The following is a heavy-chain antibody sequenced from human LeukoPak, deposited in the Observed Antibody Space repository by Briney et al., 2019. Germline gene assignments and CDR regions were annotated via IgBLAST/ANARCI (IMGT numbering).Heavy chain of an antibody. Sequence: PSETLSLTCTVSGGSISSYYWGWIRQPPGKGLEWIGSIYYSGTTYYNPSLKSRVTLSVDTSKNQFSLKLTSVTAADTAVYYCAREGSMVAGYWGQGTLVTVSS. J-gene: IGHJ4*02. D-gene: IGHD3-10*01. CDR1: GGSISSYY. CDR2: IYYSGTT. CDR3: AREGSMVAGY. V-gene: IGHV4-39*07.